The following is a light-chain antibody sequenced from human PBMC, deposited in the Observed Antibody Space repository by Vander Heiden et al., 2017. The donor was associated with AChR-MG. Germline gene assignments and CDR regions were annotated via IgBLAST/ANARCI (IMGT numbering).Light chain of an antibody. Sequence: QSALTQPPSASGSPGQSVTISCTGTSRDVGGYKYVSWYQQYPGKAPKLMIYEVFKRPSGVPDRFSGSKSGNTASLTVSGLQVEDEADYYCSSYAGIHVVFGGGTKVTVL. J-gene: IGLJ2*01. CDR2: EVF. CDR1: SRDVGGYKY. CDR3: SSYAGIHVV. V-gene: IGLV2-8*01.